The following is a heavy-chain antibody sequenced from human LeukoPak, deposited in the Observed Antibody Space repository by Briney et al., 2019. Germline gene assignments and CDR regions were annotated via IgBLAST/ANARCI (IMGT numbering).Heavy chain of an antibody. CDR2: INPSGGST. CDR3: ARDSTDGDSLPYNWFDP. Sequence: ASVKVSCKASGYTFTGYYMHWVRQAPGQGLEWMGIINPSGGSTSYAQKFQGRVTMTRDTSTSTVYMELSSLRSEDTAVYYCARDSTDGDSLPYNWFDPWGQGTLVTVSS. V-gene: IGHV1-46*01. CDR1: GYTFTGYY. J-gene: IGHJ5*02. D-gene: IGHD4-17*01.